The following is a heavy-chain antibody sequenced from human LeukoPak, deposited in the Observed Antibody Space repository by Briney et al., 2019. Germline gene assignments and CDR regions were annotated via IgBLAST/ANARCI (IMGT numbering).Heavy chain of an antibody. CDR1: GGSISGGGYS. CDR3: ARVPRSYYYYYYMDV. CDR2: IYYSGSS. V-gene: IGHV4-61*08. Sequence: SETLSLTCAVSGGSISGGGYSWSWIRQPPGKGLEWLGYIYYSGSSNYNPSLKSRVTMSADTSKNQFSLKLSSVTAADTAVYYCARVPRSYYYYYYMDVWGKGTTVTVSS. J-gene: IGHJ6*03.